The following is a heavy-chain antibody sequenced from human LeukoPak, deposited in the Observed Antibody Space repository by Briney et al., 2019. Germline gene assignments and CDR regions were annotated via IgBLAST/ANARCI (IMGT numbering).Heavy chain of an antibody. CDR3: ARLASSGWSHCDY. V-gene: IGHV4-59*08. D-gene: IGHD6-19*01. CDR2: IYYSGST. Sequence: SETLSLTCTVSGGSISGYYWSWIRQPPGKGPEWIGYIYYSGSTNYNPSLKSRVTISVDTSKNQFSLRMNSVTAADTAVYYCARLASSGWSHCDYWGQGTLVTVSS. J-gene: IGHJ4*02. CDR1: GGSISGYY.